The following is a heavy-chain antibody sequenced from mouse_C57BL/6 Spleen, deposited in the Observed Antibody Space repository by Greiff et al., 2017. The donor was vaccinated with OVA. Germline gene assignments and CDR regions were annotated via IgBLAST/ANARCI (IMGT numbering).Heavy chain of an antibody. Sequence: DVKLVESGGGLVKPGGSLKLSCAASGFTFSSYAMSWVRQTPEKRLEWVATISDGGSYTYYPDNVKGRFTISRDNAKNNLYLQMSHLKSEDTAMYYCARDRPRNYAMDYWGQGTSVTVSS. CDR3: ARDRPRNYAMDY. V-gene: IGHV5-4*01. J-gene: IGHJ4*01. CDR2: ISDGGSYT. CDR1: GFTFSSYA.